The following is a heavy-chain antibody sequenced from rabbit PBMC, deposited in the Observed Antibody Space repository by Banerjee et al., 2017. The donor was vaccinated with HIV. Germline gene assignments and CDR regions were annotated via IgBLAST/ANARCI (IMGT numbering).Heavy chain of an antibody. CDR3: ARFIASFAGYGYANL. D-gene: IGHD6-1*01. V-gene: IGHV1S45*01. CDR2: IYAGSSGST. CDR1: GFTLSSYW. Sequence: QEQLEESGGGLVKPEGSLTLTCTASGFTLSSYWICWVRQAPGKGLEWIACIYAGSSGSTYYASWAKGRFTISKASSTTVTLQMTSLTAADTATYFCARFIASFAGYGYANLWGQGTLVTVS. J-gene: IGHJ4*01.